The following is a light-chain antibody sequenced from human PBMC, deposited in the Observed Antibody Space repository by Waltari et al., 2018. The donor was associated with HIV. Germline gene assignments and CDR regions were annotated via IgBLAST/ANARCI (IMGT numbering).Light chain of an antibody. CDR1: TSNIGSHA. CDR3: ATWDDSLNGPV. Sequence: QSVLSQAPSASGTPGQSVAISCSGRTSNIGSHAVNWYQQLPGTAPKLLIHTNVQRPSGFPDRFSGAKSGTSASLAISGLQSADESDYYCATWDDSLNGPVFVGGTKLTVL. J-gene: IGLJ2*01. V-gene: IGLV1-44*01. CDR2: TNV.